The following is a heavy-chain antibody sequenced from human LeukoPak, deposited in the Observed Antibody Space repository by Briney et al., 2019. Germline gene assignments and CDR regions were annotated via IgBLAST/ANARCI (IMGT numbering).Heavy chain of an antibody. V-gene: IGHV7-4-1*02. CDR3: AREAVAVPGSDFDY. J-gene: IGHJ4*02. D-gene: IGHD6-13*01. Sequence: ASVKVSCKSSGYTFITYGVNWVRQAPGQGLEWVGWINTHTGNPTYAQGFTGRFVFSLDISVNTAYLQISNLRAEDTAIYYCAREAVAVPGSDFDYWGQGTLVTVSS. CDR2: INTHTGNP. CDR1: GYTFITYG.